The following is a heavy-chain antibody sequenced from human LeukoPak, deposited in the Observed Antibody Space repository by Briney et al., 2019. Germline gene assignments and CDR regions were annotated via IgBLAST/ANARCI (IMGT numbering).Heavy chain of an antibody. CDR3: ARVTTGGYYNC. V-gene: IGHV4-61*02. Sequence: SQTLSLTCTVSGGSISSGSYYWSWIRQPAGEGLEWIGRIYTSGSTNYNSSLKSRVTISVDTSKNQFSLKLSSVTAADTAVYYCARVTTGGYYNCWGQGTLVTVSS. CDR1: GGSISSGSYY. J-gene: IGHJ4*02. D-gene: IGHD3-22*01. CDR2: IYTSGST.